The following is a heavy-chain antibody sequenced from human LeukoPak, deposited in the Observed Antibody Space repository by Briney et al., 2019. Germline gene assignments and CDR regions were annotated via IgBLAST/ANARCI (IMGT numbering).Heavy chain of an antibody. D-gene: IGHD6-19*01. CDR2: INHSGST. CDR3: ARGWIRTSSGWLRIHNWFDP. CDR1: GGSFSGYY. J-gene: IGHJ5*02. V-gene: IGHV4-34*01. Sequence: KPSETLSLTCAVYGGSFSGYYWSWIRQPPGKGLEWIGEINHSGSTNYNPSLKSRVTISVDTSKNQFSLKLSSVTAADTAVYHCARGWIRTSSGWLRIHNWFDPWGQGTLVTVSS.